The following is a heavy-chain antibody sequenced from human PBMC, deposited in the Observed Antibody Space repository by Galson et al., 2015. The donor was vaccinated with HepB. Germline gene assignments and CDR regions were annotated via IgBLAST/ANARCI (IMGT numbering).Heavy chain of an antibody. CDR1: GDSVSSNSSL. CDR3: ARVLRLRKGYKSPFDY. D-gene: IGHD5-24*01. V-gene: IGHV6-1*01. CDR2: TYYRSKWTI. J-gene: IGHJ4*02. Sequence: CAISGDSVSSNSSLWNWIRQSPSRGLEWLGRTYYRSKWTIDYAVSVKSRISITSDTSKNHFSLQLNSVTPEDTAVYFCARVLRLRKGYKSPFDYWGQGTLVTVSS.